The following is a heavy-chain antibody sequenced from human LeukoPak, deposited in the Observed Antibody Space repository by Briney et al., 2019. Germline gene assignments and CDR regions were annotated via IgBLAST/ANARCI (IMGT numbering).Heavy chain of an antibody. J-gene: IGHJ4*02. Sequence: SETLSLTCTVSGGSISSGGYYWSWIRQHPGKGLEWIGYIYYSGSTYYNPSLKSRVTISVDTSKNQFSLKLSSVTAADTAVYYCARVISLIGYFDYWGQGTLVTVSS. CDR2: IYYSGST. V-gene: IGHV4-31*03. CDR1: GGSISSGGYY. CDR3: ARVISLIGYFDY. D-gene: IGHD3-10*01.